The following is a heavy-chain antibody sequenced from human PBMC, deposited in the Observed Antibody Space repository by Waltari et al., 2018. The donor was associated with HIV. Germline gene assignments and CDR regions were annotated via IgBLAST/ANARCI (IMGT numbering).Heavy chain of an antibody. D-gene: IGHD5-18*01. CDR2: ISYDGNNR. CDR1: GFTFSDYG. J-gene: IGHJ4*02. CDR3: ARGMGYGGSAEGFDY. Sequence: QVQLVESGGGVVQPGTSLRRSCEASGFTFSDYGIHWVRQAPGKGLEWVAVISYDGNNRNHADSVKGRFSISRDNSKNTLYLQMNSLRVEDTAVYYCARGMGYGGSAEGFDYWGQGTLVTVSS. V-gene: IGHV3-30*03.